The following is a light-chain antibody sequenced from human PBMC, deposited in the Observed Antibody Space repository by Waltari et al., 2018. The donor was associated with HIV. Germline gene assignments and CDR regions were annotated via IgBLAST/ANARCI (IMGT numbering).Light chain of an antibody. V-gene: IGKV1-39*01. CDR2: AAS. CDR3: QQSYSTPYT. Sequence: IQMTQSPSSLSASVGDRVTLTCRASQTISSYLNWYQQKLEKAPNLLIYAASRLQSGVPSRFSGSESGTDFTLNISSLQPEDFATYYCQQSYSTPYTFGQGTKLEIK. J-gene: IGKJ2*01. CDR1: QTISSY.